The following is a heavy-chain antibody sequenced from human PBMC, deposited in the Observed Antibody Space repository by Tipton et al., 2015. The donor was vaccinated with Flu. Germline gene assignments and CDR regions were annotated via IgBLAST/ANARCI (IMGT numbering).Heavy chain of an antibody. Sequence: LRLSCAVSGYSISSGYYWGWVRQPPGKGLEWIGTIYHSGSTYYNPSLKSRLTMSVDTSKNQFSLKVTSMTAADTAVYYCARDRWEYASGFDSWGQGTLVTVSP. J-gene: IGHJ4*02. D-gene: IGHD1-26*01. V-gene: IGHV4-38-2*02. CDR2: IYHSGST. CDR1: GYSISSGYY. CDR3: ARDRWEYASGFDS.